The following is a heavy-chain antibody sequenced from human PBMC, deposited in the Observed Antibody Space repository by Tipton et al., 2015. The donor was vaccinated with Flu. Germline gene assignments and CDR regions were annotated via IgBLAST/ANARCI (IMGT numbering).Heavy chain of an antibody. D-gene: IGHD6-19*01. Sequence: TLSLTCTVSGGSISSGSYYWSWIRQPAGKGLEWIGRIYTSGSANYNPSLKSRVTMSVDTSKNQFSLKLSSVTAADTAVYYCARGYSSGHHDYWGQGTLVTVSS. J-gene: IGHJ4*02. CDR1: GGSISSGSYY. CDR2: IYTSGSA. V-gene: IGHV4-61*02. CDR3: ARGYSSGHHDY.